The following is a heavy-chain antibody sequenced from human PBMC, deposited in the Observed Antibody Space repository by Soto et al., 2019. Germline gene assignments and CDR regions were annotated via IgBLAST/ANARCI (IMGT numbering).Heavy chain of an antibody. CDR2: IRSKANSYAT. J-gene: IGHJ6*02. V-gene: IGHV3-73*01. CDR3: TRLGGSGCSSTSCYTWAPTYYYGMDV. Sequence: GGSLRLSCAASGFTFSGSAMHWVRQASGKGLEWVGRIRSKANSYATAYAASVKGRFTISRDDSKNTAYLQMNSLKTEDTAVYYCTRLGGSGCSSTSCYTWAPTYYYGMDVWGQGTTVTVSS. D-gene: IGHD2-2*02. CDR1: GFTFSGSA.